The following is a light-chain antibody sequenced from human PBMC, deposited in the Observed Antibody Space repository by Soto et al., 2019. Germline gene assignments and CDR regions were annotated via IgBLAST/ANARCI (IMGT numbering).Light chain of an antibody. J-gene: IGKJ1*01. V-gene: IGKV3-20*01. CDR1: QSVSSSY. CDR2: GAS. CDR3: QQYGTSPRT. Sequence: ETVLTQSPGTLSLSPGERATLSCRASQSVSSSYLAWYQQKPGQAPRLLIYGASSRATGIPDRFSGSGSGTDFTLTISRLEPEDFAVYYCQQYGTSPRTFGQGTNVESK.